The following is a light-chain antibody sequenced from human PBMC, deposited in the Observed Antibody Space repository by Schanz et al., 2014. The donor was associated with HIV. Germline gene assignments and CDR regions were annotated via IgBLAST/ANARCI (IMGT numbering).Light chain of an antibody. CDR1: TGAVTSGHY. V-gene: IGLV7-46*01. CDR2: DTN. CDR3: LLSYTGAREVV. Sequence: QTVVTQESSLTVSPGGTVTLTCGSSTGAVTSGHYAYWFQQKPGQAPRTLIHDTNNRHSWTPARFSGSLLRGKAALTLSGAQPEDEADYYCLLSYTGAREVVFGGGTKLTVL. J-gene: IGLJ2*01.